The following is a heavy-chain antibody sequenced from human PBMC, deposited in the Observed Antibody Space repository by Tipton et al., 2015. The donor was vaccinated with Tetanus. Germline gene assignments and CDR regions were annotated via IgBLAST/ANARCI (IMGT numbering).Heavy chain of an antibody. CDR1: GGSMRGDY. CDR3: ARRSVSARFDD. D-gene: IGHD6-6*01. CDR2: IYYTGNT. V-gene: IGHV4-31*03. Sequence: GLVKPSETLSLICTVSGGSMRGDYWSWIRQHPVKGLEWIGYIYYTGNTYYNPSLKSRLTISVDTSKNQFSLKLNSVTAADTAVYYCARRSVSARFDDWGQGAQVTVSS. J-gene: IGHJ4*02.